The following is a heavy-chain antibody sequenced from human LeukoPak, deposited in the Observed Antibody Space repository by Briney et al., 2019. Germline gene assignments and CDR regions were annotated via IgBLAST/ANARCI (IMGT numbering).Heavy chain of an antibody. J-gene: IGHJ4*02. V-gene: IGHV3-30*02. D-gene: IGHD3-9*01. CDR2: IRYDGSNK. Sequence: GGSLRLSCAASGFTLSSYGMHWVRQAPGKGLEWVAFIRYDGSNKYYADSVKGRFTISRDNSKNTLYLQMNSLRAEDTAVYYCARGSSKSQFRTDWYFDNWGQGTLVTVSS. CDR3: ARGSSKSQFRTDWYFDN. CDR1: GFTLSSYG.